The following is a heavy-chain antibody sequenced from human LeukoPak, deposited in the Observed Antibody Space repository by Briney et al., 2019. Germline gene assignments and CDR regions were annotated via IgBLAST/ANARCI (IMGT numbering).Heavy chain of an antibody. V-gene: IGHV4-34*01. CDR1: GGSFSGYY. D-gene: IGHD2-15*01. CDR3: ASGGLGCSGGSCYLPFDY. Sequence: SETLSLTCAVYGGSFSGYYWSWIRQPPGKGLEWIGEINHSGSTNYNPSLKSRVTISVDTSKNQFSLKLNSVTAADTAVYYCASGGLGCSGGSCYLPFDYWGQGTLVTVSS. J-gene: IGHJ4*02. CDR2: INHSGST.